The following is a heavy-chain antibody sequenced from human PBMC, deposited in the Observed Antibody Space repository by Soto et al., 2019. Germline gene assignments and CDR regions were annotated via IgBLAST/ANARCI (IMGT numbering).Heavy chain of an antibody. CDR3: AKDHHVLLWFGELLPNYFDY. V-gene: IGHV3-23*01. CDR1: GFTFSSYA. Sequence: GGSLRLSCAASGFTFSSYAMSWVRQAPGRGLEWVSAISGRGGSTYYAASVRGRFTTSKENSKNTLYLEMNSLRAEDTAVYYCAKDHHVLLWFGELLPNYFDYWGQGTLVTVSS. CDR2: ISGRGGST. D-gene: IGHD3-10*01. J-gene: IGHJ4*02.